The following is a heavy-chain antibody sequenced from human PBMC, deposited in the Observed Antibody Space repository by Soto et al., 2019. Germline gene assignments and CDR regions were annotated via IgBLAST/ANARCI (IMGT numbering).Heavy chain of an antibody. Sequence: SVKVSCKASGGTFSSYAISWVRQAPGQGLEWMGGIIPIFGTANYAQKFQGRVTITADKSTSTAYMELSSLRSEDTAVYYCATPTPLLGPMLTTINFDFWGQGTPVTVSS. CDR2: IIPIFGTA. V-gene: IGHV1-69*06. J-gene: IGHJ4*02. CDR3: ATPTPLLGPMLTTINFDF. CDR1: GGTFSSYA. D-gene: IGHD2-8*01.